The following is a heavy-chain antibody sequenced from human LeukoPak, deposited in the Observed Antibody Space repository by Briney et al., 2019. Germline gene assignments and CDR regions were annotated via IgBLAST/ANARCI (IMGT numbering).Heavy chain of an antibody. CDR2: IRGGGGST. CDR3: AKDHSSLGGLDY. J-gene: IGHJ4*02. V-gene: IGHV3-23*01. CDR1: GFSFSSFA. D-gene: IGHD6-19*01. Sequence: GGSLRLACAASGFSFSSFAMTWVRQAPGKGLEWVSVIRGGGGSTTYADAVKGRFTISKDDSKNTVYLQMNSLRADDTAVYYCAKDHSSLGGLDYWGQGTLVTVSS.